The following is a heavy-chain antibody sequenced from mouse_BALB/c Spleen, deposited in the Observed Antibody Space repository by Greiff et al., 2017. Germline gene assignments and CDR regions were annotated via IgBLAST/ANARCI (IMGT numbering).Heavy chain of an antibody. Sequence: EVQLVESGPGLVKPSQSLSLTCSVTGYSITSGYYWNWIRQFPGNILEWMGYISYDGSNNYNPSLKNRISITRDTSKNQFFLKLNSVTTEDTATYYCAGSTMITFDYWGQGTTLTVSS. D-gene: IGHD2-4*01. CDR2: ISYDGSN. CDR1: GYSITSGYY. J-gene: IGHJ2*01. CDR3: AGSTMITFDY. V-gene: IGHV3-6*02.